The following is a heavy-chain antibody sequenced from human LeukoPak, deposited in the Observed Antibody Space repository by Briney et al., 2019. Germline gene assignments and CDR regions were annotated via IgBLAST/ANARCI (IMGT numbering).Heavy chain of an antibody. V-gene: IGHV3-30*18. CDR1: GFTFSSYG. D-gene: IGHD2-2*01. J-gene: IGHJ6*04. CDR2: ISHEGSNK. CDR3: AKDLARGYCSSASCEYYYYGMDV. Sequence: GGPLRLSCAAFGFTFSSYGMHWGRQAPGKGLKGVAVISHEGSNKYSADSVKGRFTISRDNSKNTLYLQMNSLRAEDTAVYYCAKDLARGYCSSASCEYYYYGMDVWGKGTTVTVSS.